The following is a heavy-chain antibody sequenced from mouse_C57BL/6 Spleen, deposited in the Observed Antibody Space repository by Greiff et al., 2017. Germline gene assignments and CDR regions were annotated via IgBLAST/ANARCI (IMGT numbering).Heavy chain of an antibody. V-gene: IGHV1-50*01. J-gene: IGHJ3*01. D-gene: IGHD2-4*01. CDR1: GYTFTSYW. CDR3: ARVYDYDEAWFAY. Sequence: QVQLQHPGAELVKPGASVKLSCKASGYTFTSYWMQWVKQRPGQGLEWIGEIDPSDSYTNYNQKFKGKATLTVDTSSSTAYMQLSSLTSEDSAVYYCARVYDYDEAWFAYWGQGTLVTVSA. CDR2: IDPSDSYT.